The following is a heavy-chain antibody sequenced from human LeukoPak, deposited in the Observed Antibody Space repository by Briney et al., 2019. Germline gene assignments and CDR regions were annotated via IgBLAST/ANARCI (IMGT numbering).Heavy chain of an antibody. Sequence: PSETLSLTCAVYGGSFSGYYWSWIRQPPGKGLEWIGEINHSGSTTYNPSLKSRVTISVDTSKNQFSLKLSSVTAADTAVYYCARGGRYFDWSLQLQYNWFDPWGQGTLVTVSS. V-gene: IGHV4-34*01. J-gene: IGHJ5*02. D-gene: IGHD3-9*01. CDR2: INHSGST. CDR3: ARGGRYFDWSLQLQYNWFDP. CDR1: GGSFSGYY.